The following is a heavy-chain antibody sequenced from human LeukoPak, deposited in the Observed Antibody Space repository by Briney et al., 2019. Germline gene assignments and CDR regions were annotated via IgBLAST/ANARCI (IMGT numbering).Heavy chain of an antibody. CDR3: ARKRQDWVVAPDDY. V-gene: IGHV4-39*01. D-gene: IGHD3/OR15-3a*01. CDR1: GFTFSSYG. CDR2: IYYSEST. Sequence: GSLRLSCAASGFTFSSYGMSWVRQPPGKGLEWIGSIYYSESTYYNPSLKSRVTISVDTSKNQFSLKLSSVTAADTAVYYCARKRQDWVVAPDDYWGQGTLVTVSS. J-gene: IGHJ4*02.